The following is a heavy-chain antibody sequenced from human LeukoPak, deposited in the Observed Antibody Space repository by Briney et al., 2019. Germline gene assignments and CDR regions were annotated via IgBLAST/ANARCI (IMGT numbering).Heavy chain of an antibody. Sequence: GASVKVSCKASGYTFTSYDINWVRQATGQGLEWMGWMNPNSGNTGYAQKFQGRVTMTRNTSISTAYMELSSLRSEDTAVYYCARFFAVKYYYYYGMDVWGQGTTVTVSS. D-gene: IGHD3-3*01. CDR3: ARFFAVKYYYYYGMDV. J-gene: IGHJ6*02. CDR2: MNPNSGNT. CDR1: GYTFTSYD. V-gene: IGHV1-8*01.